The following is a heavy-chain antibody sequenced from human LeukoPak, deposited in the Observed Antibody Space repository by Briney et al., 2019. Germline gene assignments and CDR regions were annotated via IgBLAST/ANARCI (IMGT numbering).Heavy chain of an antibody. Sequence: GGSLRPSCVASGFTFGSYAMSWVRQAPGKGLEWVAGISGSGGSTYHTDSVKGRFTISRDNSKNTLYLQMNSLRAEDTAVYYCAKGGSDFDYWGQGTLVTVSS. CDR1: GFTFGSYA. V-gene: IGHV3-23*01. CDR3: AKGGSDFDY. CDR2: ISGSGGST. D-gene: IGHD1-26*01. J-gene: IGHJ4*02.